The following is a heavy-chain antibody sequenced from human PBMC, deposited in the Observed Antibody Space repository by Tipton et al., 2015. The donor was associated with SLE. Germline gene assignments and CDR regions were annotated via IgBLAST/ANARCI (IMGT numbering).Heavy chain of an antibody. CDR2: IRSQTDGGTT. J-gene: IGHJ4*02. CDR1: GFTFSSYA. CDR3: AKLGLGVVIDY. Sequence: SLRLSCAASGFTFSSYAMNWVRQAPGKGLEWVGHIRSQTDGGTTDYAAPVKGRFTISRDDSKNTLYLQMNSLRDEDTAVYYCAKLGLGVVIDYWGQGTLVTVSS. D-gene: IGHD3-3*01. V-gene: IGHV3-15*01.